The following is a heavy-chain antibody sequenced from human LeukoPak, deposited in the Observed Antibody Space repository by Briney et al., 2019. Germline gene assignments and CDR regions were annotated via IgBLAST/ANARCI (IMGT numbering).Heavy chain of an antibody. CDR1: DGSFSAYC. Sequence: PSETLSLTCAVYDGSFSAYCWSWIRQPPGKGLEWIGEIYHSGSANYNPSLQSRVTISVDTSKNQFSLKLSSVTAADTAVYYCARGLGGGNSVYFDLWGRGTLVTV. V-gene: IGHV4-34*01. CDR2: IYHSGSA. J-gene: IGHJ2*01. D-gene: IGHD4-23*01. CDR3: ARGLGGGNSVYFDL.